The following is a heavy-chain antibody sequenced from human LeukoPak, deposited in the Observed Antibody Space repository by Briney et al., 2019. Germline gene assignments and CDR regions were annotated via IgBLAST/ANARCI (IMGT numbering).Heavy chain of an antibody. D-gene: IGHD6-19*01. J-gene: IGHJ4*02. V-gene: IGHV3-23*01. CDR3: ARDMVAVADYYFDY. CDR1: GFTFSSYA. CDR2: ISGSGGST. Sequence: GGSLRLSCAASGFTFSSYAMSWVRQAPGKGLEWVSAISGSGGSTYYADSVKGRFTISRDNSKNTLYLQMNSLRAEDTAVYHCARDMVAVADYYFDYWGQGTLVTVSS.